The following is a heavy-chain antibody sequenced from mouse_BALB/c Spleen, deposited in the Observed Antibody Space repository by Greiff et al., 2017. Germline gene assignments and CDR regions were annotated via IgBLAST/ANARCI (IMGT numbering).Heavy chain of an antibody. J-gene: IGHJ3*01. V-gene: IGHV1S137*01. Sequence: QVQLQQSGAELVRPGVSVKISCKGSGYTFTDYAMHWVKQSHAKSLEWIGVISTYYGDASYNQKFKGKATMTVDKSSSTAYMELARLTSEDSAIYYCARAITTGGFAYWGQGTLVTVSA. CDR1: GYTFTDYA. CDR2: ISTYYGDA. CDR3: ARAITTGGFAY. D-gene: IGHD2-4*01.